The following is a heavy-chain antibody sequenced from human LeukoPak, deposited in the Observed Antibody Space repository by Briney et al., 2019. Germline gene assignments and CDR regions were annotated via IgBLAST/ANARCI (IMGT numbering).Heavy chain of an antibody. D-gene: IGHD5-24*01. V-gene: IGHV3-43*01. CDR3: AKDALPKTMATTYYYYYYMDV. CDR2: ISWDGGST. J-gene: IGHJ6*03. Sequence: GGSLRLSCAASGFTFDDYTTHWVRQAPGKGLEWVSLISWDGGSTYYADSVKGRFTISRDNSKNSLYLQMNSLRTEDTALYYCAKDALPKTMATTYYYYYYMDVWGKGTTVTISS. CDR1: GFTFDDYT.